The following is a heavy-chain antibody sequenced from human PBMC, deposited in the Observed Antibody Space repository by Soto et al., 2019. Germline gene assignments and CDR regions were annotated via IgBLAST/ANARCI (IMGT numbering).Heavy chain of an antibody. CDR1: GYTFTGYY. J-gene: IGHJ6*02. CDR2: INPNSGGT. Sequence: ASVKVSCKASGYTFTGYYMHWVRQAPGQGLEWMGWINPNSGGTNYAQKFQGWVTMTRDTSISTAYMELSRLRSDDTAVYYCARDNRIPVGYYGMDVWGPGTTVTVSS. D-gene: IGHD2-21*01. V-gene: IGHV1-2*04. CDR3: ARDNRIPVGYYGMDV.